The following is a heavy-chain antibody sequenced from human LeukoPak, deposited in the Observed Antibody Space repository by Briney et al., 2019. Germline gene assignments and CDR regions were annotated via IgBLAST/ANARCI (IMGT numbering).Heavy chain of an antibody. V-gene: IGHV4-59*08. CDR2: IFYTGST. CDR3: ARGSYYYDSSGYYGSSFDY. CDR1: GDSISSYY. J-gene: IGHJ4*02. D-gene: IGHD3-22*01. Sequence: SETLSLTCSVSGDSISSYYWSWIRQPPGKGLQWIGYIFYTGSTNSNPSLKSRVTMSLDTSKNQFSLRLSSVTAADTAVYYCARGSYYYDSSGYYGSSFDYWGQGTLVTVSS.